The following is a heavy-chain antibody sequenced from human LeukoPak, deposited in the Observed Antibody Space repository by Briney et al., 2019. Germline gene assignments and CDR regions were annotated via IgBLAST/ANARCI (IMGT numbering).Heavy chain of an antibody. Sequence: ASVKVSCKASGYTFTSYGISWVRQAPGQGLEWMGRISAYNGNTNYAQKLQGRVTMTTDTSTSTAYMELRSLRSDDTAFYYCARDYSSGWYAFDYWRQGTLVTVSS. CDR1: GYTFTSYG. CDR2: ISAYNGNT. J-gene: IGHJ4*02. D-gene: IGHD6-19*01. CDR3: ARDYSSGWYAFDY. V-gene: IGHV1-18*01.